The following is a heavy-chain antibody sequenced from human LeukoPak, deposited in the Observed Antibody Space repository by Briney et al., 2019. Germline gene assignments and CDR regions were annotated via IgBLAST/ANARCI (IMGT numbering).Heavy chain of an antibody. J-gene: IGHJ4*02. D-gene: IGHD6-19*01. Sequence: SETLSLTCTVSGDSISSYYWSWIRQPAGKGLEWIGRIYTSGRPNYNPSLQSRVTLSVDTSKNQFSLKLSSVTAADKAVYYCARVGSGWQLDYWGQGTLVTVSS. V-gene: IGHV4-4*07. CDR2: IYTSGRP. CDR3: ARVGSGWQLDY. CDR1: GDSISSYY.